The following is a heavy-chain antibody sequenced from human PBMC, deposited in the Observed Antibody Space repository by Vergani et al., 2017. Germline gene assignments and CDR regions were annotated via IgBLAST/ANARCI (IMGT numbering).Heavy chain of an antibody. CDR3: ASARWLASYYFDY. Sequence: EVQLLESGGGLVQPGGSLRLSCAASGFTFSSYSMNWVRQAPGKGLEWVSSISSSSSYIYYADSVKGRFTISRDNAKNSLYLQMNSLRAEDTAVYYCASARWLASYYFDYWGQGTLVTVSS. V-gene: IGHV3-21*01. CDR1: GFTFSSYS. CDR2: ISSSSSYI. D-gene: IGHD6-19*01. J-gene: IGHJ4*02.